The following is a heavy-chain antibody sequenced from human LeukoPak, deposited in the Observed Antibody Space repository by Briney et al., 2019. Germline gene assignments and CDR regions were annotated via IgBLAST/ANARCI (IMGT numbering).Heavy chain of an antibody. CDR1: GNTFTSYG. CDR2: ISTYNGNT. D-gene: IGHD4-11*01. Sequence: ASVKVSCKASGNTFTSYGISWVRQAPGQGPEWMGWISTYNGNTKYAEKLQDRVTMTIDTSTGTAYMELRTLTSDDAAIYYCATSPDYNYFDSWGQGTLVTVPS. CDR3: ATSPDYNYFDS. J-gene: IGHJ4*02. V-gene: IGHV1-18*01.